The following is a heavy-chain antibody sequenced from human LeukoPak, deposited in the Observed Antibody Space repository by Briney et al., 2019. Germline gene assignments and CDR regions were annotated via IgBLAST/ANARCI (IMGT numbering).Heavy chain of an antibody. V-gene: IGHV2-70*04. CDR2: IDWDDDK. D-gene: IGHD2-15*01. Sequence: SGPTLVNPTQTLTLTCTFSGFSLSTSGMRVSWIRQPPGKALEWLARIDWDDDKFYSTSLKTRLTISKDTSKNRVVLTMTNMDPVDTATYYCARSGPDALYCSGGSCYSIAFDIWGQGTMVTVSS. J-gene: IGHJ3*02. CDR1: GFSLSTSGMR. CDR3: ARSGPDALYCSGGSCYSIAFDI.